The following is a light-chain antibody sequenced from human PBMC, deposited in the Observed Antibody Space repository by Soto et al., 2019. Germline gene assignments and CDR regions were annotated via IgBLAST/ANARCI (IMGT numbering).Light chain of an antibody. J-gene: IGKJ4*01. CDR3: LHRYSWPLT. Sequence: EIVLTQSPATLSLSPGERATLSCRASQSVSSYLAWYQHKPGQSPRLLIYDASNRATGIPARFSGSGSGTDFTLTTSTLDPEDLPVYDGLHRYSWPLTFGGGTKVGIK. V-gene: IGKV3-11*01. CDR2: DAS. CDR1: QSVSSY.